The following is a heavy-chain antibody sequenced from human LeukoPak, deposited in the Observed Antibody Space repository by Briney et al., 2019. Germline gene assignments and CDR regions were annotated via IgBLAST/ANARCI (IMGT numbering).Heavy chain of an antibody. CDR1: GGSISSYY. CDR2: IYYSGST. V-gene: IGHV4-59*01. D-gene: IGHD3-10*01. CDR3: ASLSDYYGSGSYWGFDY. J-gene: IGHJ4*02. Sequence: SETLSLTCTVSGGSISSYYWSWIRQPPGKGLEWIGYIYYSGSTNYNPSLKSRVTISVDTSKNQFSLKLSSVTAADTAVYYCASLSDYYGSGSYWGFDYWGQGTLVTVSS.